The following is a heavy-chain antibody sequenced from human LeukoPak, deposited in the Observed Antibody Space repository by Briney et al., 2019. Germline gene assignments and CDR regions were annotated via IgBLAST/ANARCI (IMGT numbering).Heavy chain of an antibody. J-gene: IGHJ4*02. D-gene: IGHD2/OR15-2a*01. V-gene: IGHV3-48*01. CDR2: ISSSSSTI. CDR3: ARGTLTIY. CDR1: GFTFSSYS. Sequence: PGGSLRLSCAASGFTFSSYSMNWVRQAPGKGLEWVSYISSSSSTIYYADSVKGRFTISRDNAKNSLYLQMNSLRAEDTAVYYCARGTLTIYGGQGTLVTVSS.